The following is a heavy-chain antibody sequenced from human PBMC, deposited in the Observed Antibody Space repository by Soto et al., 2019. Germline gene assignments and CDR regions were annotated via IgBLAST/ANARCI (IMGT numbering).Heavy chain of an antibody. Sequence: SETLSLTCTVSGTSISSYYWSWIRQPPGKGLEWIANTHYSGTTSYNPSLASRVTLSVDTSKNQFSLKMTSVTAADRAMYFCARYNSYAIDYWGRGTLVTVSS. CDR1: GTSISSYY. J-gene: IGHJ4*02. CDR2: THYSGTT. D-gene: IGHD2-8*01. CDR3: ARYNSYAIDY. V-gene: IGHV4-59*01.